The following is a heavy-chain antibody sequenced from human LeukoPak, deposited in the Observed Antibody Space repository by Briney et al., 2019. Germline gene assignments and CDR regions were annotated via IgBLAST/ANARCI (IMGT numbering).Heavy chain of an antibody. CDR3: VRGVAGDAFDI. CDR1: GFSVSSNY. D-gene: IGHD2-15*01. J-gene: IGHJ3*02. CDR2: IFFDDGT. Sequence: PGGSLRLSCVASGFSVSSNYMAWVRRAPGKGLEWVSVIFFDDGTDSADSVKDRFTISRDNSKNTLFLQMNSLRAEDTAVYYCVRGVAGDAFDIWGQGTMVTVSS. V-gene: IGHV3-66*01.